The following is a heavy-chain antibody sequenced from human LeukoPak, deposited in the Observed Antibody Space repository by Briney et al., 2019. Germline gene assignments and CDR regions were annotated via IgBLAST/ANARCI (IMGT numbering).Heavy chain of an antibody. D-gene: IGHD1-26*01. J-gene: IGHJ6*02. CDR2: IIPILGIA. Sequence: SVKDSCKASGGTFSSYAISWVRQAPGQGLEWMGRIIPILGIANYAQKFQGRVTITADKSTSTAYMELSSLRSEDTAVYYCARSGSYGLGYYYYGMDVWGQGTTVTVSS. V-gene: IGHV1-69*04. CDR1: GGTFSSYA. CDR3: ARSGSYGLGYYYYGMDV.